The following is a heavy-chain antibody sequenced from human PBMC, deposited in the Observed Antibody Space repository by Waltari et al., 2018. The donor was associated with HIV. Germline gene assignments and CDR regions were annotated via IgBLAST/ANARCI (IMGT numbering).Heavy chain of an antibody. CDR1: RFPFSIHS. Sequence: EVQLVVSGGGLVKPGGSLRISCASSRFPFSIHSLIWVRQAPGKGLEWVASFSSASDSEFYADSVKGRFTISRDNAKNFLDLQMNSLRDEDTAVYYCGFVPAATHGMDVWGQGTTVTDSS. CDR3: GFVPAATHGMDV. CDR2: FSSASDSE. J-gene: IGHJ6*02. D-gene: IGHD6-13*01. V-gene: IGHV3-21*01.